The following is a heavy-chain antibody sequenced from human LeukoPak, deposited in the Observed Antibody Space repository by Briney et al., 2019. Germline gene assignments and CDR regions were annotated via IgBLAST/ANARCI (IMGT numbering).Heavy chain of an antibody. Sequence: PSETLSLTCTVSGGSISSSSYYWSWIRQPPGKGLEWIGYIYYSGTTNYNPSLKSRVIISVDTSKNQFSLQLSPVIAADTAVYYCARVGVDYSGNVIKYYFDYWGQGTLVTVSS. D-gene: IGHD4-23*01. J-gene: IGHJ4*02. CDR3: ARVGVDYSGNVIKYYFDY. CDR2: IYYSGTT. CDR1: GGSISSSSYY. V-gene: IGHV4-61*01.